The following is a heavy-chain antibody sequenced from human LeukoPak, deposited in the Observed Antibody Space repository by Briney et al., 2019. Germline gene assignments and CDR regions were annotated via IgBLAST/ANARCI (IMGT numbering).Heavy chain of an antibody. Sequence: GASVKVSCKASGYTFTSYGISWVRQAPGQGLEWRGWISAYNGNTNYAQKLQGRVTMTTDTSTSTAYMELRSLRSDDTAVYYCARVWVGGADYGDFPGWFDPWGQGTLVTVSS. CDR2: ISAYNGNT. D-gene: IGHD4-17*01. CDR1: GYTFTSYG. CDR3: ARVWVGGADYGDFPGWFDP. J-gene: IGHJ5*02. V-gene: IGHV1-18*04.